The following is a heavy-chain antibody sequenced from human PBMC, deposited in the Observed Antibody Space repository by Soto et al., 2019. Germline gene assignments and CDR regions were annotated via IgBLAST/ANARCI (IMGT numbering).Heavy chain of an antibody. V-gene: IGHV1-2*02. CDR2: XXXXXXXX. CDR3: ARDAVLRYFGY. Sequence: KXSXEAXGYTFTGYYMHWVRQAPGQGXXXXXXXXXXXXXXXXAQKFQGRVTMTRDTSISTAYMELSRLRSDDTAVYYCARDAVLRYFGYWGQGTLVTVSS. CDR1: GYTFTGYY. J-gene: IGHJ4*02. D-gene: IGHD3-9*01.